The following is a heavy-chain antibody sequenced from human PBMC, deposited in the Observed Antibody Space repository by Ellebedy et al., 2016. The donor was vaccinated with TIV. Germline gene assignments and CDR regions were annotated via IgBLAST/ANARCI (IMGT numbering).Heavy chain of an antibody. Sequence: ASVKVSCXASGYTFTSYAMHWVRQAPGQRLEWMGWINAGNGNTKYSQKFQGRVTITRDTSASTAYMELSSLRSEDTAVYYCARSPGDPFNIAWGMDVWGQGTTVTVSS. CDR3: ARSPGDPFNIAWGMDV. CDR2: INAGNGNT. CDR1: GYTFTSYA. D-gene: IGHD2-21*02. V-gene: IGHV1-3*01. J-gene: IGHJ6*02.